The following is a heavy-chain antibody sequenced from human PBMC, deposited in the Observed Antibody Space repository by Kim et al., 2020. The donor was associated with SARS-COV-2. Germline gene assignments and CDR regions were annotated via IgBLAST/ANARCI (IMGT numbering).Heavy chain of an antibody. CDR1: GYTFTSYA. D-gene: IGHD6-19*01. J-gene: IGHJ4*02. Sequence: ASVKVSCKASGYTFTSYAMNWVRQAPGQGLEWMGWINTNTGNPTYAQGFTGRFVFSLDTSVSTAYLQISSLKAEDTAVYYCARDLHPHSSGWIWGGEDAYYFDYWGQGTLVTVSS. CDR3: ARDLHPHSSGWIWGGEDAYYFDY. CDR2: INTNTGNP. V-gene: IGHV7-4-1*02.